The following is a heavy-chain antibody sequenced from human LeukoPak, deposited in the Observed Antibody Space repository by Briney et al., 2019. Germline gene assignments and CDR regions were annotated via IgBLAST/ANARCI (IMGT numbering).Heavy chain of an antibody. CDR2: IYYSGST. V-gene: IGHV4-39*01. J-gene: IGHJ4*02. CDR3: ATTASTIAVAGIYFDY. D-gene: IGHD6-19*01. Sequence: SETLSLTCTVSGGSISSSSYYWGWIRQPPGKGLEWIGSIYYSGSTYYNPSLKSRVTISVDTSKNQFSLKLSSVTDADTAEYYCATTASTIAVAGIYFDYWGQGTPVTVSS. CDR1: GGSISSSSYY.